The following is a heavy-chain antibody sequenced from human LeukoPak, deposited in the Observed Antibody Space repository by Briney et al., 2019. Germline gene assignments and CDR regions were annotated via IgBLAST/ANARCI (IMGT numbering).Heavy chain of an antibody. V-gene: IGHV3-7*01. CDR2: IKQAGSEN. J-gene: IGHJ4*02. CDR1: GFSFSSYW. D-gene: IGHD2-2*01. Sequence: GGSLRLSCAASGFSFSSYWMTWVRQAPGKGLEWVANIKQAGSENSYADSVKGRFTISRDNGQNSLYLQMNSLRAEDTAVYYCARREPQGCSGTSCFAGPVGHWGQGTLVTVSS. CDR3: ARREPQGCSGTSCFAGPVGH.